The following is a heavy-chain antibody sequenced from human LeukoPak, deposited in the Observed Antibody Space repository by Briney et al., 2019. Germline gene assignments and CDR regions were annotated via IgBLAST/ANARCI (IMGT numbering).Heavy chain of an antibody. V-gene: IGHV4-38-2*02. D-gene: IGHD3-22*01. J-gene: IGHJ4*02. CDR1: GYSVTTGYY. Sequence: SETLSLTCTVSGYSVTTGYYWGWIRQTPERGLEWIGSVSHRGITYYSPSLQSRVTISVDTSKNQLSLRLTSVTAADTAVYYCTRDSFDSTGFGTRWGRGTLITVSS. CDR3: TRDSFDSTGFGTR. CDR2: VSHRGIT.